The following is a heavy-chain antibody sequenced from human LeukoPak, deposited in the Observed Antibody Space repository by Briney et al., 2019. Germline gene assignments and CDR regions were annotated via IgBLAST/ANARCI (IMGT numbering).Heavy chain of an antibody. Sequence: GGSLRLSCAASGFTFSNYWMSWVRQAPGKGLEWVANIKQDGSETYYGDSVKGRSTISRDNAKNSLYLQMNSLRAEDTAVYYCASTLKRDYWGQGTLVTVSS. CDR3: ASTLKRDY. V-gene: IGHV3-7*01. CDR1: GFTFSNYW. D-gene: IGHD4/OR15-4a*01. CDR2: IKQDGSET. J-gene: IGHJ4*02.